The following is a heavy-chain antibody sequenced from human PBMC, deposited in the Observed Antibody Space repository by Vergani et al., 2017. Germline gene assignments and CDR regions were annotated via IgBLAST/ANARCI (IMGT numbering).Heavy chain of an antibody. D-gene: IGHD3-16*02. CDR3: ARDTFGGVIDTPDY. Sequence: EVQLVESGGGLVKPGGSLRLSCAASGFTFSSYSMNWVRQAPGKGLEWVSSISSSSSYIYYADSVKGRFTISRDNAKNSLYLQMNSPRAEDTAVYYCARDTFGGVIDTPDYWGQGTLVTVSS. V-gene: IGHV3-21*01. CDR1: GFTFSSYS. J-gene: IGHJ4*02. CDR2: ISSSSSYI.